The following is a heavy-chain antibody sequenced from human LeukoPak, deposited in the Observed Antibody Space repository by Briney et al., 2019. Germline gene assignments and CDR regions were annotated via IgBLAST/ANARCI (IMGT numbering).Heavy chain of an antibody. V-gene: IGHV3-23*01. Sequence: GGSLRLSCAVSGFTFSSSGMSGVRQAPGKGLGWVSTISGKGGSTYYADSVKGRFTISRDNSKNTLYLQMNSLRAEDTAVYYCANPVAGTCYFDYWGQGTLVTVSS. J-gene: IGHJ4*02. CDR1: GFTFSSSG. CDR2: ISGKGGST. D-gene: IGHD6-19*01. CDR3: ANPVAGTCYFDY.